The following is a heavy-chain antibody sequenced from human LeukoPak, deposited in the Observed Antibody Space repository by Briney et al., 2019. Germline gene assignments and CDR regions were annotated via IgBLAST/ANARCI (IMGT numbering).Heavy chain of an antibody. Sequence: ALVKVSCKVSGYTLTEFSMHWVRQAPGKGLEWMGGFDPEDGETIYAQKFQGRVTMTEDTSTDTAYMELSSLRSEDTAVYYCATGDNWNYNAFDIWGQGTMVTVSS. CDR3: ATGDNWNYNAFDI. V-gene: IGHV1-24*01. D-gene: IGHD1-7*01. CDR1: GYTLTEFS. CDR2: FDPEDGET. J-gene: IGHJ3*02.